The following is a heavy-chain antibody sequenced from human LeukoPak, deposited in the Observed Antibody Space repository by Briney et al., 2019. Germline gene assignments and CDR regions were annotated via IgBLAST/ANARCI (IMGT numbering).Heavy chain of an antibody. V-gene: IGHV3-7*01. CDR3: ARVEEVPAAKLTDY. J-gene: IGHJ4*02. CDR2: IKQDGSEK. Sequence: GGSLRLSCAASGFTFSSYWMSWVRQAPGKGLEWVANIKQDGSEKYYVDSVKGRFTISRDNAKNSLYLQMNSLRAEDTAVYYCARVEEVPAAKLTDYWGQGTLVTVSS. CDR1: GFTFSSYW. D-gene: IGHD2-2*01.